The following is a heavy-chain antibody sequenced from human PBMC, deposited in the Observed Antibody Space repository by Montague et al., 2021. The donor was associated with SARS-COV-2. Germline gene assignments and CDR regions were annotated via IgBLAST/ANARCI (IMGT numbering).Heavy chain of an antibody. V-gene: IGHV4-59*08. Sequence: ETLSLTCTVSGGSISSSYWTWIRQPPGKGLEWIGYIYYSGSTSYNPSLKSRVTMSVDTSKNQFSLKLSSVTAADTAVYYCARSSGSYSTFDFWGQGTLVTVSS. J-gene: IGHJ4*02. D-gene: IGHD3-10*01. CDR3: ARSSGSYSTFDF. CDR2: IYYSGST. CDR1: GGSISSSY.